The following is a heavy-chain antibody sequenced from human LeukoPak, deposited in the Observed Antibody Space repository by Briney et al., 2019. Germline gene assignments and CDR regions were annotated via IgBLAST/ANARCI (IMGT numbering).Heavy chain of an antibody. CDR2: IYSGGST. CDR1: GFTVSSNS. Sequence: PGGSLRLSCAASGFTVSSNSMTWVRQAPGKGLEWVSVIYSGGSTYYADSVKGRFTISRDNSKNTLYLQMNSLRADDTALYYCARDEPSPDSTDLDYWGQGTLVTVSS. CDR3: ARDEPSPDSTDLDY. J-gene: IGHJ4*02. D-gene: IGHD2/OR15-2a*01. V-gene: IGHV3-66*01.